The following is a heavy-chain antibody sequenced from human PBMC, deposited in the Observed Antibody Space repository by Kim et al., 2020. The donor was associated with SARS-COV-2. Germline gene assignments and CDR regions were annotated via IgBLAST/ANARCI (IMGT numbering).Heavy chain of an antibody. CDR1: GGSISSYY. D-gene: IGHD3-3*01. J-gene: IGHJ5*02. CDR3: ARVRTYYDFWSGYLFDP. Sequence: SETLSLTCTVSGGSISSYYWSWIRQPPGKGLEWIGYIYYSGSTNYNPSLKSRVTISVDTSKNQFSLKLSSVTAADTAVYYCARVRTYYDFWSGYLFDPWGQGTLVTVSS. V-gene: IGHV4-59*13. CDR2: IYYSGST.